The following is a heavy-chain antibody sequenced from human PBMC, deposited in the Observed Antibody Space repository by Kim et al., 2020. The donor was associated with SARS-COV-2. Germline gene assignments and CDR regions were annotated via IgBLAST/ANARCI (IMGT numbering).Heavy chain of an antibody. CDR2: ISYDGSNK. CDR3: AKDQEGYSSPSDY. CDR1: GFTFSSYG. J-gene: IGHJ4*02. V-gene: IGHV3-30*18. Sequence: GGSLRLSCAASGFTFSSYGMHWVRQAPGKGLEWVAVISYDGSNKYYADSVKGRFTISRDNSKNTLYLQMNSLRAEDTAVYYCAKDQEGYSSPSDYWGQGTLVTVSS. D-gene: IGHD6-6*01.